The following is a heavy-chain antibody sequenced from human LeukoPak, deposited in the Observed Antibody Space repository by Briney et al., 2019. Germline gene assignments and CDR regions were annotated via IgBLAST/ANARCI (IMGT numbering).Heavy chain of an antibody. V-gene: IGHV3-33*06. CDR3: AKEDSSGWYLGYAFDI. D-gene: IGHD6-19*01. Sequence: PGGSLRLSCAASGFTFSSYGMHWVRQAPGKGLEWVAVIWYDGSNKYYADSVNGRFTISRDNSKNTLYLQMNSLRAEDTAVYYCAKEDSSGWYLGYAFDIWGQGTMVTVSS. CDR1: GFTFSSYG. CDR2: IWYDGSNK. J-gene: IGHJ3*02.